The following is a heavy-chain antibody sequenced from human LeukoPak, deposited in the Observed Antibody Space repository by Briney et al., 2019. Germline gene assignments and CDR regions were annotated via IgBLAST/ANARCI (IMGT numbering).Heavy chain of an antibody. D-gene: IGHD3-22*01. V-gene: IGHV4-59*01. J-gene: IGHJ3*01. CDR3: TRDNYYEGAFDV. Sequence: SETLSLTCTVSGGSISSYYWSWIRQPPGKGLEWIGYVYYSGSTNYNPSLKSRVTISLDASKNQFSLKLSSVTAADTAVYYCTRDNYYEGAFDVWGQGTMVTVSS. CDR2: VYYSGST. CDR1: GGSISSYY.